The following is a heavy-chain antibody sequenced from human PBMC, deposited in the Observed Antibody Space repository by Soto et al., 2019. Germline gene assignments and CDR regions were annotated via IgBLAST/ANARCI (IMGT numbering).Heavy chain of an antibody. D-gene: IGHD4-17*01. J-gene: IGHJ5*01. CDR3: ARDRGDYGDPGSWFDT. V-gene: IGHV4-31*03. CDR2: IYYSGST. Sequence: PSETLSLTCTVSGGSISSGGYYWSWIRQHPGKGLEWIGYIYYSGSTYYNPSLKSRVTISVDTSKNQFSLKLSSVTAADTAVYYCARDRGDYGDPGSWFDTSGHGTPVPVSP. CDR1: GGSISSGGYY.